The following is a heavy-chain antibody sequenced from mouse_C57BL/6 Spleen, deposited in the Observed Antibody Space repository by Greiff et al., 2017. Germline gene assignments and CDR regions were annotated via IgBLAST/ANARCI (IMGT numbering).Heavy chain of an antibody. V-gene: IGHV5-12*01. J-gene: IGHJ4*01. CDR1: GFTFSDYY. CDR2: ISNGGGRT. CDR3: ARDGTTEAMGY. D-gene: IGHD1-1*01. Sequence: DVMLVESGGGLVQPGGSLKLSCAASGFTFSDYYMYWVRQTPEKRLEWVAYISNGGGRTYYPDTVKGRITISRDNAKNTLYLQMSRLKSEDTAMYYCARDGTTEAMGYWGQGTSVTVSS.